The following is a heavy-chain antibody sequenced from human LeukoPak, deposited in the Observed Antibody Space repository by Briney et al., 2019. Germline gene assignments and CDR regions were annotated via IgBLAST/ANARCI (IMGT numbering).Heavy chain of an antibody. V-gene: IGHV4-34*01. CDR1: GGSFSGYY. CDR2: INHSGST. D-gene: IGHD5-18*01. J-gene: IGHJ4*02. Sequence: SETLSLTCAVYGGSFSGYYWSWIRQPPGEGLEWIGEINHSGSTNYNPSLKSRVTISVDTSKNQFSLKLSSVTAADTAVYYCARGGRGYSYGYVGFGYWGQGTLVTVSS. CDR3: ARGGRGYSYGYVGFGY.